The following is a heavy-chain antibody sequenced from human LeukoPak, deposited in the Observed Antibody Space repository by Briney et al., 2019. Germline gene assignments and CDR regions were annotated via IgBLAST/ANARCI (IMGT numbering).Heavy chain of an antibody. J-gene: IGHJ6*03. CDR1: GYTFTSYG. CDR2: ISAYNGNT. V-gene: IGHV1-18*01. D-gene: IGHD3-3*01. CDR3: ARADSVGSYDFWSGYYPTYYYYMDV. Sequence: ASVKVSCKASGYTFTSYGISWVRQAPGQGLEWMGWISAYNGNTNYAQKLQGRVTMTTDTSTSTAYMELRSLRSDDTAVYYCARADSVGSYDFWSGYYPTYYYYMDVWGKGTTVTVSS.